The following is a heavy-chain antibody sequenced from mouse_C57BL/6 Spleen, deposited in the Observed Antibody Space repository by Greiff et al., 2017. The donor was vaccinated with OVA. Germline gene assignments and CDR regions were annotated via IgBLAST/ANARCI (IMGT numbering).Heavy chain of an antibody. Sequence: QVQLQQSGAELAKPGASVKLSCKASGYTFTSYWMHWVKQRPGQGLEWIGYINPSSGYTKYNQKFKGKATLTADKSSSTAYMQLSSLTYEDSAVYYCARLDGSSYEDYFDYWGQGTTLTVSS. CDR3: ARLDGSSYEDYFDY. CDR2: INPSSGYT. D-gene: IGHD1-1*01. J-gene: IGHJ2*01. CDR1: GYTFTSYW. V-gene: IGHV1-7*01.